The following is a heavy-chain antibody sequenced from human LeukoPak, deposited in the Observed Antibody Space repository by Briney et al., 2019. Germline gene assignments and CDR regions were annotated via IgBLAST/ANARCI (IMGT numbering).Heavy chain of an antibody. CDR1: GGSFSGYY. Sequence: SETLSLTCAVYGGSFSGYYWSWIRQPPGKGLEWIGEINHSGSTNYNPSLKSRVTISVDTSKNQFSLKLSSVTAADTAEYYCARGPLYSSGWYRWFDPWGQGTLVTVSS. D-gene: IGHD6-19*01. V-gene: IGHV4-34*01. CDR2: INHSGST. CDR3: ARGPLYSSGWYRWFDP. J-gene: IGHJ5*02.